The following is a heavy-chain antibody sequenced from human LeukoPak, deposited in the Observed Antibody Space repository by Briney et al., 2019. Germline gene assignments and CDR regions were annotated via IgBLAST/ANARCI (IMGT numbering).Heavy chain of an antibody. J-gene: IGHJ4*02. CDR1: GYTFDNYG. CDR2: ISGYNRNT. Sequence: GASVKVSCKASGYTFDNYGFSWVRQAPGQGLEWMGWISGYNRNTKYAQRLQGRVIMTTDTSTSTVYMELRSLRSDDTAIYYCARDGLRSEWSYFDYWGQGTLVTVSS. CDR3: ARDGLRSEWSYFDY. V-gene: IGHV1-18*01. D-gene: IGHD3-3*01.